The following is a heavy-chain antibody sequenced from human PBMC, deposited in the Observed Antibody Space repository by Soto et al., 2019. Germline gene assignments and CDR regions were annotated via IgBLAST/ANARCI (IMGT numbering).Heavy chain of an antibody. D-gene: IGHD3-10*01. CDR2: ISYDGSDK. J-gene: IGHJ4*02. CDR3: VRGQYYFDY. Sequence: QVQLVESGGGVVQPGRSLRLSCAASGFPFTSYGMHWVREGPDKGLEWVAIISYDGSDKYYADSVKGRFTISRDNSKNTLYLHMNSLRPEDTASYYCVRGQYYFDYRGQGTLVLVSS. V-gene: IGHV3-30*03. CDR1: GFPFTSYG.